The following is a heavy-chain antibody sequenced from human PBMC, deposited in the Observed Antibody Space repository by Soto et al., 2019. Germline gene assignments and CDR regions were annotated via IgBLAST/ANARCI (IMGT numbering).Heavy chain of an antibody. CDR2: IYPGDSDT. J-gene: IGHJ4*02. D-gene: IGHD2-21*02. CDR1: GYSFTNYW. Sequence: GESLKIPCKGSGYSFTNYWIGWVRQMPGKGLEWMGIIYPGDSDTRYSPSFQGQVTISPDKSVSTAYLQWSSLNVSDTTMYYCTRGAGCGGDCFSNFDYWGRGTLVTVSS. CDR3: TRGAGCGGDCFSNFDY. V-gene: IGHV5-51*01.